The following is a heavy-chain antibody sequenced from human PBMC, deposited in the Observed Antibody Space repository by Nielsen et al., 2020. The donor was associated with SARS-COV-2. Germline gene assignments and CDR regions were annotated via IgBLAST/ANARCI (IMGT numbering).Heavy chain of an antibody. J-gene: IGHJ6*03. Sequence: GGSLRLSCAASGFTFSSYAMHWVCQAPGKGLEWVAVISYDGSNKYYADSVKGRFTISRDNSNNTLYLQMNSLRAEDTAVYYCARVAEGYCSSTSCYTGAYYYYYMDVWGKGTTVTVSS. CDR3: ARVAEGYCSSTSCYTGAYYYYYMDV. CDR1: GFTFSSYA. D-gene: IGHD2-2*02. V-gene: IGHV3-30-3*01. CDR2: ISYDGSNK.